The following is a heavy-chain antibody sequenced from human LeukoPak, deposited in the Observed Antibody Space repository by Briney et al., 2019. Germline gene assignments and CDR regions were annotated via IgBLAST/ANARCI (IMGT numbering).Heavy chain of an antibody. CDR1: GFTFRNYA. V-gene: IGHV3-30*04. J-gene: IGHJ4*02. Sequence: PGGSLRLSCAAPGFTFRNYAMHWVRQAPGKGLEWVAVISYDGSNKYYADSVKGRFTISRDNSKNTLYLQMNSLRAEDTSVYYCARGIAAAGLDYWGQETLVTVSS. CDR2: ISYDGSNK. D-gene: IGHD6-25*01. CDR3: ARGIAAAGLDY.